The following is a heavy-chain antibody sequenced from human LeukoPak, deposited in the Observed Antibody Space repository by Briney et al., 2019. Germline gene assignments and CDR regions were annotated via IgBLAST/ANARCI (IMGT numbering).Heavy chain of an antibody. CDR3: ARDSSGWYSAVYYFDY. D-gene: IGHD6-19*01. CDR1: GGSISSYY. V-gene: IGHV4-4*07. CDR2: IYTSGST. J-gene: IGHJ4*02. Sequence: SETLSLTCTVSGGSISSYYWSWIRQPAGKGLEWIGRIYTSGSTNYNPSLKSRVTISVDTSKNQFSLKLSSVTAADTAVYYCARDSSGWYSAVYYFDYWGQGTLVTVSS.